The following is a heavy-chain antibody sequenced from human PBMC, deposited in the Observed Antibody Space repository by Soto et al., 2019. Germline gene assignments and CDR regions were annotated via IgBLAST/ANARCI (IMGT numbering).Heavy chain of an antibody. J-gene: IGHJ4*02. Sequence: VQLLESGGGLVQPGGSLRLSCAASGFSFSAYGMTWVRQAPGKGLEWVSLISGSGGGTSYADSVRGRFTISRDNSKNTLYLQMNSLRGDDTAVYYCAKGGTLFGAFLDYWGQGTPVTVSS. D-gene: IGHD3-3*01. V-gene: IGHV3-23*01. CDR1: GFSFSAYG. CDR2: ISGSGGGT. CDR3: AKGGTLFGAFLDY.